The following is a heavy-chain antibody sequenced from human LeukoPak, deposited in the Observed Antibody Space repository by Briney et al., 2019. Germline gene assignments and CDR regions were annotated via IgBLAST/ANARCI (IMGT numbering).Heavy chain of an antibody. J-gene: IGHJ4*02. CDR3: ARRGGSGRSFDY. V-gene: IGHV4-59*01. D-gene: IGHD3-10*01. CDR1: GFTFSSYA. Sequence: GSLRLSCAASGFTFSSYAMSWLRQPPGKGLEWIGYIYYSGSTNYNPSLKSRVTISVDTSKNQFSLKVSSVTAADTAVYYCARRGGSGRSFDYWGQGTLVTVSS. CDR2: IYYSGST.